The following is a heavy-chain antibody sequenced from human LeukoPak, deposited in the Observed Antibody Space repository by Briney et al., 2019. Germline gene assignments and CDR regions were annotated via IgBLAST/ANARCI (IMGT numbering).Heavy chain of an antibody. Sequence: GGSLRLSCAASGFSFSSYAMNWVRQAPGKGLEWVAVIAYDGNNKYYGDSVKGRFTISRDNSKNTLYLQMNSLRAEDTAVYYCVLYSYGYWVVKSFDYWGQGTLVTVSS. J-gene: IGHJ4*02. D-gene: IGHD5-18*01. CDR3: VLYSYGYWVVKSFDY. CDR2: IAYDGNNK. V-gene: IGHV3-33*05. CDR1: GFSFSSYA.